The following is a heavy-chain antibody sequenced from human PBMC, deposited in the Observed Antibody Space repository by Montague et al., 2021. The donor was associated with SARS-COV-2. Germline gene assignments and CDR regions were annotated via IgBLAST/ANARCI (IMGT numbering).Heavy chain of an antibody. V-gene: IGHV3-53*01. Sequence: SLRLSCAASGFTVSSNYMSWVRQAPGKGLEWVSVIYSGGSTYYADSVKGRFTISRDNSKNTLYLQMNSLRAEDTAVYYCARHAASTIFGVVIIPTGMDVWGQGTTVTVSS. CDR3: ARHAASTIFGVVIIPTGMDV. CDR1: GFTVSSNY. J-gene: IGHJ6*02. D-gene: IGHD3-3*01. CDR2: IYSGGST.